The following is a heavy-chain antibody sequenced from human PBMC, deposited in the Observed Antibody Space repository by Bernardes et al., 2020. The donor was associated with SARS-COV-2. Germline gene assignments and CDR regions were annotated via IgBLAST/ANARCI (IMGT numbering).Heavy chain of an antibody. CDR2: ISTSSSYI. Sequence: VGSLRLSCAASGFTFSSYTMNWVRQAPGKGLEWISSISTSSSYISYSDSVRGRFTISRDNAKNSVSLQMNSLRAEDTAVYYCARVDFSNLYYFDYWGQGTLVTVSS. J-gene: IGHJ4*02. CDR1: GFTFSSYT. CDR3: ARVDFSNLYYFDY. D-gene: IGHD4-4*01. V-gene: IGHV3-21*06.